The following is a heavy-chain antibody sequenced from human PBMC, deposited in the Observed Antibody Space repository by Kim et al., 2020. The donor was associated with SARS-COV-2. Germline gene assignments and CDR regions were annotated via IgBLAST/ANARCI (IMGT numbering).Heavy chain of an antibody. D-gene: IGHD3-10*01. CDR3: ARHLSGSGACYNVGY. V-gene: IGHV4-59*08. J-gene: IGHJ4*02. Sequence: PALKSRVTLSVDTSKNQVSLKLSSVTAADTAMYYCARHLSGSGACYNVGYWGQGSLVTVSS.